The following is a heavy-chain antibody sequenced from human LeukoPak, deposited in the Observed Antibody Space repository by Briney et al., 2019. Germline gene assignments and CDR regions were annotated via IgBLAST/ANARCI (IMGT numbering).Heavy chain of an antibody. J-gene: IGHJ4*02. CDR2: ISWNSGSI. D-gene: IGHD6-19*01. Sequence: GGSLRLSCAASGFTFDDYAMHSVRQAPGKGLEWVSGISWNSGSIGYADSVKGRFTISRDNAKNSLYLQMNSLRAEDTALYYCAKDIRVAGTGLVFDYWGQGTLVTVSS. V-gene: IGHV3-9*01. CDR3: AKDIRVAGTGLVFDY. CDR1: GFTFDDYA.